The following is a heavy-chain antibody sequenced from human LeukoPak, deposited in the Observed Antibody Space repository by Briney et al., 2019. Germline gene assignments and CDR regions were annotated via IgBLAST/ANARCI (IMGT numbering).Heavy chain of an antibody. V-gene: IGHV3-23*01. J-gene: IGHJ4*02. CDR3: AKDQGATMIVVVITTLDY. Sequence: GGSLRLSCAASGFTFSSYAMSWVRQAPGKGLEWVSAISGSGGSTYYADSVKGRFTISRDNSKNTLYLQMNSLRAEDTAVYYCAKDQGATMIVVVITTLDYWGQGTLVTVSS. CDR1: GFTFSSYA. CDR2: ISGSGGST. D-gene: IGHD3-22*01.